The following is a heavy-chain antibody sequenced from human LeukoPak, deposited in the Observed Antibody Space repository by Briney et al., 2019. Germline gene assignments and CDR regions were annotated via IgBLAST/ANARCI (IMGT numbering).Heavy chain of an antibody. D-gene: IGHD6-13*01. J-gene: IGHJ1*01. V-gene: IGHV3-30*01. CDR3: AGSPKYSSSWYEYFQH. CDR2: SPDGSNQ. Sequence: SPDGSNQYHPDSVNGRFTISRDNSKNTVYLQMNSLRAEDTAVYFCAGSPKYSSSWYEYFQHWGQGTLVTVSS.